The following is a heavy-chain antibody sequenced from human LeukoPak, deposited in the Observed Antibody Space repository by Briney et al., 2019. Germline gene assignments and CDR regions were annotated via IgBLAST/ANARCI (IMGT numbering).Heavy chain of an antibody. D-gene: IGHD3-16*02. Sequence: LAGGSVRLFCAASGFTFDDYDMQWLPQAPGKGLKGVTNINWNSTNIAHALAVKGRFTISRHNAKHSLYLQMNSLRAEDTALYYCTKGRYARTFDCWGQGTLVTVSS. J-gene: IGHJ4*02. CDR2: INWNSTNI. CDR1: GFTFDDYD. CDR3: TKGRYARTFDC. V-gene: IGHV3-9*01.